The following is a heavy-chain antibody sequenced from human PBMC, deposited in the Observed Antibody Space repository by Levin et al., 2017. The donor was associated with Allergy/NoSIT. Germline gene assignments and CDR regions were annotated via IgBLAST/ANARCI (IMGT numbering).Heavy chain of an antibody. V-gene: IGHV3-72*01. D-gene: IGHD2-15*01. CDR3: ATACCSGGDCYNYYYYAMDV. J-gene: IGHJ6*02. CDR1: GFTFSDHY. CDR2: TRNKVNSYTT. Sequence: GESLKISCAGSGFTFSDHYMDWVRQAPGKGLEWVGRTRNKVNSYTTEYAASAKGRFTIPREDSPLYLQMNNLKAEDTAVYYCATACCSGGDCYNYYYYAMDVWGQGTTVTVSS.